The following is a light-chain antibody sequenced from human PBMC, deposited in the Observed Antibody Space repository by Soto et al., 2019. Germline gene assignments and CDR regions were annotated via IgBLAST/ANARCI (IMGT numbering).Light chain of an antibody. CDR1: SSDVGSYNL. Sequence: QSALTQPASVSGSPGQSITISCTGTSSDVGSYNLVSWYQQHPGKAPKLMIYEVSKRPSGVSNRFAGSKSGNTASLTISGLQAEDEADYYRCSYAGSRTPGVFGGGTKLTVL. CDR3: CSYAGSRTPGV. CDR2: EVS. J-gene: IGLJ2*01. V-gene: IGLV2-23*02.